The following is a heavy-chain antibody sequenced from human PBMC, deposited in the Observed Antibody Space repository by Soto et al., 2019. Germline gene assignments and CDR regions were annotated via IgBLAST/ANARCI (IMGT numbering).Heavy chain of an antibody. CDR1: GFTFSSYG. J-gene: IGHJ6*02. Sequence: QVQLVESGGGVVQPGRSLRLSCAASGFTFSSYGMHWVRQAPGKGLEWVAVISYDGSNKYYADSVQGRFTISRDNSKNTLYLQMNSLRPEDTAVYYCAKDVWDGNIDDNIGVVPALIYYYHGMDVWGQGTTVTVSS. D-gene: IGHD2-2*01. CDR3: AKDVWDGNIDDNIGVVPALIYYYHGMDV. CDR2: ISYDGSNK. V-gene: IGHV3-30*18.